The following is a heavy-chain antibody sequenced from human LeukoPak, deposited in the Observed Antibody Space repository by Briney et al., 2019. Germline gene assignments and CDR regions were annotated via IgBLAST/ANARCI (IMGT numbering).Heavy chain of an antibody. D-gene: IGHD6-6*01. CDR2: ISGSGDSR. CDR1: GFTFSSCA. CDR3: AKTLVASPGNTGGP. V-gene: IGHV3-23*01. Sequence: GGSLRLSCAASGFTFSSCAMSWVRQAPGKGLEWVSLISGSGDSRYYADSVKGRFTISRDNAKNTLWLQMNSLRAEDTAVYYCAKTLVASPGNTGGPWGQGTLVTVSS. J-gene: IGHJ5*02.